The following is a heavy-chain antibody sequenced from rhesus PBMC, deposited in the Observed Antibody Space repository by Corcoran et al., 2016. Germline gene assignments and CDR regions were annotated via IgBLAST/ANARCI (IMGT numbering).Heavy chain of an antibody. D-gene: IGHD4-29*01. CDR1: GYTFTDYY. Sequence: EVQLVQSGAEVKKPGASVKISCKASGYTFTDYYLHWLRHAPGKGLEWMGRVDPENGEALHAQKFQDRVTITADTSTDTAYMELSSLRSEDTAVYYCATDAGRWFFDYWGQGVLVTVSS. CDR3: ATDAGRWFFDY. CDR2: VDPENGEA. V-gene: IGHV1-111*02. J-gene: IGHJ4*01.